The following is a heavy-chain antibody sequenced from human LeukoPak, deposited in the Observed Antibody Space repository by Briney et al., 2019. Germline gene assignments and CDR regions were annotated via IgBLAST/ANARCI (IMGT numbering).Heavy chain of an antibody. CDR1: GGSFSGYY. J-gene: IGHJ5*02. D-gene: IGHD1-1*01. V-gene: IGHV4-34*09. CDR3: ARDRAGSWMWFDP. Sequence: SETLSLTCAVYGGSFSGYYWSWIRQPPGKGLEWIGEINHSGSTYYNPSLKSRVTISVDTSKNQFSLKLSSVTAADTAVYYCARDRAGSWMWFDPWGQGTLVTVSS. CDR2: INHSGST.